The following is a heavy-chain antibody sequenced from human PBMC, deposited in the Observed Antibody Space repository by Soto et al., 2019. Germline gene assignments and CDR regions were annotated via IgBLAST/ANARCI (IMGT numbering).Heavy chain of an antibody. CDR3: ARSGGVYYDILTGYYDYYYYYMDV. CDR1: GYTFTSYA. J-gene: IGHJ6*03. Sequence: GASVKVSCKASGYTFTSYAMHWVRQAPGQRLEWMGWINAGNGNTKYSQKFQGRVTITRDTSASTAYMELSSLRSEDTAVYYCARSGGVYYDILTGYYDYYYYYMDVWGKGTTVTVSS. D-gene: IGHD3-9*01. V-gene: IGHV1-3*01. CDR2: INAGNGNT.